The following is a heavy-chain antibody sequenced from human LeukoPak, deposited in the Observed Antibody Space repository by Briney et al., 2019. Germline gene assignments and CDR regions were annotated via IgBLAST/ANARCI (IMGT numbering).Heavy chain of an antibody. CDR3: ERQSAYASRAFDI. D-gene: IGHD2-8*01. CDR1: GGSISGNNHY. Sequence: SETLSLICTVSGGSISGNNHYWGWIRQPPGKGLEWIGSIYYGGSTQYNPSLKSRVTISVDTSKNQFSLNLTSVTATQTAVLYCERQSAYASRAFDIGGQGTVVTVSS. V-gene: IGHV4-39*01. J-gene: IGHJ3*02. CDR2: IYYGGST.